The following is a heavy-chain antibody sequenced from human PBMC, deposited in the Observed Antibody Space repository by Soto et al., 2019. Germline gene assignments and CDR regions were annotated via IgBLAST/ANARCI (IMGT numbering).Heavy chain of an antibody. CDR2: ISAYNGNT. D-gene: IGHD5-12*01. J-gene: IGHJ5*01. CDR3: AGGGDGYDLDS. Sequence: QVQVVQSGAEVKKPGASVKVSCKASGYIFSNYGITWVRQAPGQGLEWMGWISAYNGNTNYAQKLQGRVTMTTDTSTSPAYMELTSLRSDDTAVYYCAGGGDGYDLDSWGQGTMVTVSS. CDR1: GYIFSNYG. V-gene: IGHV1-18*01.